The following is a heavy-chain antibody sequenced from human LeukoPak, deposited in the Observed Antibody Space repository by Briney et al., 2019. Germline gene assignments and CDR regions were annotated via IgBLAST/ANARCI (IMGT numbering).Heavy chain of an antibody. Sequence: PGGSLRLSCAASGFTFSSYSMNWVRQAPGKGLEWVSSISSSSSYIYYADSVKGRFTISRDNAKNSLYLQMNSLRAEDTAVYYCARVGWERSTGYALDIWGQGTMVTVSS. J-gene: IGHJ3*02. D-gene: IGHD1-26*01. V-gene: IGHV3-21*01. CDR2: ISSSSSYI. CDR3: ARVGWERSTGYALDI. CDR1: GFTFSSYS.